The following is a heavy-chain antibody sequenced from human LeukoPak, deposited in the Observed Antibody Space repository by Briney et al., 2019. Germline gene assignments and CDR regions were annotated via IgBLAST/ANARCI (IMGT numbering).Heavy chain of an antibody. Sequence: GASVKVSCKASGYTFTGYYMHWVRQAPGQGLEWMGWINPNSGGTNYAQTFQGRVTMTRDTSISTAYMELSRLRSDDTAVYYCARVTTVTIPSHLYYYYYYMDVWGKGTTVTVSS. J-gene: IGHJ6*03. CDR2: INPNSGGT. CDR1: GYTFTGYY. D-gene: IGHD4-11*01. V-gene: IGHV1-2*02. CDR3: ARVTTVTIPSHLYYYYYYMDV.